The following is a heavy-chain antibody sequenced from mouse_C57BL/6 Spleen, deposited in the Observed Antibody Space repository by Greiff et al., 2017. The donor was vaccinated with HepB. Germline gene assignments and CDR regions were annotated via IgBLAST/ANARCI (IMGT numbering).Heavy chain of an antibody. D-gene: IGHD2-4*01. CDR2: ISYDGSN. CDR1: GYSITSGYY. CDR3: ARDLSYYDYDGAFAY. V-gene: IGHV3-6*01. J-gene: IGHJ3*01. Sequence: EVKLMESGPGLVKPSQSLSLTCSVTGYSITSGYYWNWIRQFPGNKLEWMGYISYDGSNNYNPSLKNRISITRDTSKNQFFLKLNSVTTEDTATYYCARDLSYYDYDGAFAYWGQGTLVTVSA.